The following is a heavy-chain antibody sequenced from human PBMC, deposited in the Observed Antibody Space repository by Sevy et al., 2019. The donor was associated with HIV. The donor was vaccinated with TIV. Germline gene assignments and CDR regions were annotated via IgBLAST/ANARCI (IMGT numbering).Heavy chain of an antibody. CDR3: VSGQLEGVAP. CDR1: GFTFSGSA. V-gene: IGHV3-73*01. Sequence: GGSLRLSCAASGFTFSGSAMHWVRQASGKGLEWVGRIRSKANSYATAYAASVKDRVTISRDDSKNTAYLQMNSLKTEDTAVYYCVSGQLEGVAPWGQGTLVTVSS. D-gene: IGHD6-13*01. CDR2: IRSKANSYAT. J-gene: IGHJ5*02.